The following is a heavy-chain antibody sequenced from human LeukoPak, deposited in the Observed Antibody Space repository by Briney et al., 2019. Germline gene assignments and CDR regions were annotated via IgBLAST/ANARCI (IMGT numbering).Heavy chain of an antibody. D-gene: IGHD3-10*01. Sequence: SETLSLTCTVSGGSISSGGYYWSWIRQPPGKGLEWIGYIYHSGSTYYNPSLKSRVTISVDRSKNQFSLKLSSVTAADTAVYYCARGGAHTGIDYWGQGTLVTVSS. CDR3: ARGGAHTGIDY. CDR2: IYHSGST. J-gene: IGHJ4*02. V-gene: IGHV4-30-2*01. CDR1: GGSISSGGYY.